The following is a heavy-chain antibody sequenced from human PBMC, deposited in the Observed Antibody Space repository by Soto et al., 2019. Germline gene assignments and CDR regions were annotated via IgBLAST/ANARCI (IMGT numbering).Heavy chain of an antibody. J-gene: IGHJ4*02. V-gene: IGHV3-7*01. D-gene: IGHD6-13*01. Sequence: EVQLLESGGGLVQPGGSLRLSCAASGFIFSNFWMNWVRQAPGKGLEWVATIKQDGSEAYYVDSVKGRFTISRDNAKNSVYLQMNSLRAEDTAVYYCAILSIAALLDYWGQGSLVTVSS. CDR2: IKQDGSEA. CDR3: AILSIAALLDY. CDR1: GFIFSNFW.